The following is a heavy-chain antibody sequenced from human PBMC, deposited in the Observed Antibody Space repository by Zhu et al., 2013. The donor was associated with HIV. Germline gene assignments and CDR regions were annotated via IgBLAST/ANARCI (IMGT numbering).Heavy chain of an antibody. D-gene: IGHD5-18*01. CDR2: INTNYGDT. Sequence: QVQLVQSGAEVKKPGSSVKVSCKASGYHFPGYYMHWVRQAPGRGLEWMGWINTNYGDTNYPQRFQGRVTMTRDTSSSTAYLELHRLTSDDTAVYYCTRDGGRGYSWWLGATTWGQGTLVTVSS. CDR3: TRDGGRGYSWWLGATT. J-gene: IGHJ4*02. CDR1: GYHFPGYY. V-gene: IGHV1-2*02.